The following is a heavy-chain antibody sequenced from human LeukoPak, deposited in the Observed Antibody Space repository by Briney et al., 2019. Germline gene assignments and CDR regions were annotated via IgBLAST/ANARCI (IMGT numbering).Heavy chain of an antibody. V-gene: IGHV1-3*01. D-gene: IGHD2-2*01. J-gene: IGHJ6*03. CDR3: ARRGYCSSTSCQYYYYYMDV. Sequence: AASVKVSCKASGYTFTSYAMHWVRQAPGQRLEWMGWINAGNGNTKYSQKFQGRVTMTRDTSTSTVYMELSSLRSEDTAVYYCARRGYCSSTSCQYYYYYMDVWGKGTTVTVSS. CDR1: GYTFTSYA. CDR2: INAGNGNT.